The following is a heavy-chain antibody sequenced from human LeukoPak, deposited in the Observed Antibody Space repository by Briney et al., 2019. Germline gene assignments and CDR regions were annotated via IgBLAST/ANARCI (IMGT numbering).Heavy chain of an antibody. Sequence: GGSLRLSCAASGFTFDDYAMHWVRQAPGKGLEWVSGISWNSGSIGYADSVKGRFTISRDNAKNSLYLQMNSLRAEDMALYYCAKAAWGQNYFDYWGQGTLVTVSS. V-gene: IGHV3-9*03. D-gene: IGHD1-26*01. CDR1: GFTFDDYA. CDR3: AKAAWGQNYFDY. J-gene: IGHJ4*02. CDR2: ISWNSGSI.